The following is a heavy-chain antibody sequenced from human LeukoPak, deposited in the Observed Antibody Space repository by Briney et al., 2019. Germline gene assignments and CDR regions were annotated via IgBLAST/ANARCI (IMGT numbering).Heavy chain of an antibody. D-gene: IGHD5-18*01. Sequence: GGSLRLSCAASGFTVSSNYMSWVRQAPGKGLEWVSVIYSGGSTYYADSVKGRFTISRDNSKNTLYLQMNSLRAEDTAVYYCAREPRYSYGFDYWGQGTLVTVSS. J-gene: IGHJ4*02. V-gene: IGHV3-66*01. CDR1: GFTVSSNY. CDR3: AREPRYSYGFDY. CDR2: IYSGGST.